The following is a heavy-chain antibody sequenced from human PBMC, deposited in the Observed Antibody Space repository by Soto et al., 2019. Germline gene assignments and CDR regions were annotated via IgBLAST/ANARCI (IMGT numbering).Heavy chain of an antibody. J-gene: IGHJ6*02. CDR3: ARSYGAGSYYMYYYGMDV. V-gene: IGHV5-51*01. CDR2: IYPGDSDT. CDR1: GYSFTSYW. D-gene: IGHD3-10*01. Sequence: PGESLNISCKGSGYSFTSYWIGWVRQMPGKGLEWMGIIYPGDSDTRYSPSFQGQVTISADKSISTAYLQWSSLKASDTAMYYCARSYGAGSYYMYYYGMDVWGQGTTGAVS.